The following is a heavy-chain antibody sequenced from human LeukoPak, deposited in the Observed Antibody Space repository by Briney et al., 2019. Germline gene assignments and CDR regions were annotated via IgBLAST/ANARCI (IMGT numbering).Heavy chain of an antibody. Sequence: SVKVSCKASGGTFSSYTISWVRQAPGQGIEWMGRIIPILGIANYAQKFQGRVTITADKSTNTAYMELSSLRSEDTAVYYCARGGVAAAGTYFQHWGQGTLVTVSS. J-gene: IGHJ1*01. CDR2: IIPILGIA. D-gene: IGHD6-13*01. V-gene: IGHV1-69*02. CDR3: ARGGVAAAGTYFQH. CDR1: GGTFSSYT.